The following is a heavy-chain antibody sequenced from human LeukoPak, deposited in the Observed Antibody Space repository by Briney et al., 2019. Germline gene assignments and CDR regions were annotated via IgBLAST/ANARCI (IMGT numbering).Heavy chain of an antibody. CDR1: GYTFTGYY. D-gene: IGHD5-18*01. CDR3: ARVRYSYGTNFDY. Sequence: ASVKVSCKASGYTFTGYYMHWVRQAPGQGLEWMGWINPNSGGTNYAQKFQGRVTMTRDTSISTAYMELSRLRSDDTAVYYCARVRYSYGTNFDYWGQGTLVTVSS. V-gene: IGHV1-2*02. J-gene: IGHJ4*02. CDR2: INPNSGGT.